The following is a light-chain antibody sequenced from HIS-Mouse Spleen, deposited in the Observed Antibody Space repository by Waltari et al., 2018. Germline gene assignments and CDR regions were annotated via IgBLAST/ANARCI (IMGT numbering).Light chain of an antibody. CDR2: EVS. V-gene: IGLV2-14*01. CDR1: ISDVGGYNY. J-gene: IGLJ1*01. CDR3: SSYTSSSTLFYV. Sequence: QSALTQPASVSGSPGQSITISCTGTISDVGGYNYVSWYQQHPGKAPKLMIYEVSNRPSGVSNRFSGSKSGNTASLTISGLQAEDEADYYCSSYTSSSTLFYVFGTGTKVTVL.